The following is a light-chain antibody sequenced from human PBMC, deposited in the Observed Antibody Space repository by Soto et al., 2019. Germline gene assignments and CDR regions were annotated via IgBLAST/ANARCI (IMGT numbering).Light chain of an antibody. Sequence: QSALAQPSSVSGSPGQSITISCTGTSTDVGGYNYVSWYQHHPGKGPKLIIYEVNNRPSGVSDRFSGSKSGNKASLTISNLEAEDESDYYCGSYTSTGTPFVFGTGTKVTVL. J-gene: IGLJ1*01. CDR3: GSYTSTGTPFV. CDR2: EVN. V-gene: IGLV2-14*01. CDR1: STDVGGYNY.